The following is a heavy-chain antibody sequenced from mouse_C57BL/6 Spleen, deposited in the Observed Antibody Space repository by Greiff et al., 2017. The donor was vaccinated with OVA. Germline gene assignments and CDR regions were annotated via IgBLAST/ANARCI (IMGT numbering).Heavy chain of an antibody. Sequence: QVQLQQPGTELVKPGASVKLSCKASGYTFTSYWMHWVKQRPGQGLEWIGNINPSNGGTNYNEKFKSKATLTVDKSSSTAYMQLSSLTSEDSAVYYCARPKYYYGSSPYYYAMDYWGQGTSVTVSS. J-gene: IGHJ4*01. CDR3: ARPKYYYGSSPYYYAMDY. CDR1: GYTFTSYW. V-gene: IGHV1-53*01. D-gene: IGHD1-1*01. CDR2: INPSNGGT.